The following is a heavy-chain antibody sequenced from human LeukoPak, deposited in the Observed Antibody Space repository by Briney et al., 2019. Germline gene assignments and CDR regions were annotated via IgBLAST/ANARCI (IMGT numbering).Heavy chain of an antibody. V-gene: IGHV1-3*01. CDR2: INAGNGNT. Sequence: ASVKVSCKASGYTFTSYAMHWVRQAPGQRLEWMGWINAGNGNTKYSQKFQGRVTITRDTSASTAYMELSSLRSEDTAVYYCARDKRGYCGGDCPFDYWGQGTLVTVSS. CDR1: GYTFTSYA. CDR3: ARDKRGYCGGDCPFDY. D-gene: IGHD2-21*02. J-gene: IGHJ4*02.